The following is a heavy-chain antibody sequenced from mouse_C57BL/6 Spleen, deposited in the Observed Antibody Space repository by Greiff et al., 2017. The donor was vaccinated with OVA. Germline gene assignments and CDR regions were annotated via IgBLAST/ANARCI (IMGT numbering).Heavy chain of an antibody. CDR2: IRRGRST. Sequence: QVQLQQSGPGLVQPSQCLSITCTASGFSLTSYCVHWVRQSPGQGLEWLGVIRRGRSTDDNAAIITRLSISKDNSKSQVFFKMNSLQADDTAIYDCARNSLAQYYYAMDYWGQGTSVTVSS. V-gene: IGHV2-2*01. CDR1: GFSLTSYC. J-gene: IGHJ4*01. D-gene: IGHD3-1*01. CDR3: ARNSLAQYYYAMDY.